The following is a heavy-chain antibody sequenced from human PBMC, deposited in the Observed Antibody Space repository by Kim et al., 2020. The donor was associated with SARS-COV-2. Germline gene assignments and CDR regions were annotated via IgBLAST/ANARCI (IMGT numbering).Heavy chain of an antibody. CDR3: ARVVPPRATYYYYGMDV. CDR1: GYSFTSYW. J-gene: IGHJ6*02. V-gene: IGHV5-51*01. CDR2: IYPGDSDT. Sequence: GESLKISCKGSGYSFTSYWIGWVRQMPGKGLEWMGIIYPGDSDTRYSPSFQGQVTISADKSISTAYLQWSSLKASDTAMYYCARVVPPRATYYYYGMDVWGQGTTVTVSS. D-gene: IGHD2-2*01.